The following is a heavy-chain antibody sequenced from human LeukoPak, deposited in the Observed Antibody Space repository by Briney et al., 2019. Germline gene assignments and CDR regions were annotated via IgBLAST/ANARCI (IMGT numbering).Heavy chain of an antibody. Sequence: PSETLSLTCTVSGGSISSYYWSWIRQPPGKGLEWIGYIYYSGSTNYNPSLKGRVTISVDTSKNQFSLKLSSVTAADTAVYYCARAGVTYYFDYWGQGTLVIVSS. J-gene: IGHJ4*02. CDR3: ARAGVTYYFDY. V-gene: IGHV4-59*01. D-gene: IGHD2-8*01. CDR1: GGSISSYY. CDR2: IYYSGST.